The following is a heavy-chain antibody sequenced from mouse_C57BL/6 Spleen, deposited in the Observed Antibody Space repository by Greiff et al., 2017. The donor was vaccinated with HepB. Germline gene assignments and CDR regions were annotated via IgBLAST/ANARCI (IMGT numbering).Heavy chain of an antibody. J-gene: IGHJ3*01. CDR1: GYAFSSYW. D-gene: IGHD2-4*01. Sequence: VQLQESGAELVKPGASVKISCKASGYAFSSYWMNWVKQRPGKGLEWIGQIYPGDGDTNYNGKFKGKATLTADKSSSTAYMQLSSLTSEDSAVYFCAREDDYDGWAYWGQGTLVTASA. CDR2: IYPGDGDT. V-gene: IGHV1-80*01. CDR3: AREDDYDGWAY.